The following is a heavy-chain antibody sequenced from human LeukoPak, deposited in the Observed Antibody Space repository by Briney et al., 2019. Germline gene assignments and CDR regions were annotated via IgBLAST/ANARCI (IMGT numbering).Heavy chain of an antibody. J-gene: IGHJ5*02. CDR2: INHSGST. Sequence: SETLSLTCAVYGGSFSGYYWSWIRQPPGKGLEWIGEINHSGSTNYNPSLKSRVTISIDTSKNQFSLKLSSVTAADTAVYFCARGLTTVTTFNWFDPWGRGTLVTVSS. CDR1: GGSFSGYY. CDR3: ARGLTTVTTFNWFDP. D-gene: IGHD4-17*01. V-gene: IGHV4-34*01.